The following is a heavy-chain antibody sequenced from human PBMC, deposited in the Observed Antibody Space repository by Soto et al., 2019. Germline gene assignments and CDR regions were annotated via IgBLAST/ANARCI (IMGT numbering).Heavy chain of an antibody. Sequence: GGSLRLSCAASGFTSGTYAMTWVRQAPGQGLEWVAAISGGGVSTYYADSVKGRFTISRDNSKNTLYLQMNSLRAEDTAVYYCAKDYDILTGYRRRAFDIWGQGTMVTVSS. CDR2: ISGGGVST. CDR1: GFTSGTYA. CDR3: AKDYDILTGYRRRAFDI. D-gene: IGHD3-9*01. J-gene: IGHJ3*02. V-gene: IGHV3-23*01.